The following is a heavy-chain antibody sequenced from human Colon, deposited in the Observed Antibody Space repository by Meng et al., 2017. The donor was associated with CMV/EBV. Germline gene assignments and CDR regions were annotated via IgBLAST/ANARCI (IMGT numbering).Heavy chain of an antibody. CDR2: INHSGGA. CDR3: AGGRIVVVPAAYGSVGQYVRYYFDY. V-gene: IGHV4-34*01. D-gene: IGHD2-2*01. J-gene: IGHJ4*02. Sequence: GWLRQPPGQGLEWVREINHSGGADSTPSRKSRVTVAVDTSRIQFSLKLSSVTAADTAVYFCAGGRIVVVPAAYGSVGQYVRYYFDYWGQGTLVTVSS.